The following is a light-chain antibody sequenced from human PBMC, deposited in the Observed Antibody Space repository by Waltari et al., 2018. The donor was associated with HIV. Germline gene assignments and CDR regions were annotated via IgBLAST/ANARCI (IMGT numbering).Light chain of an antibody. CDR2: DVS. V-gene: IGLV2-14*03. J-gene: IGLJ2*01. CDR3: SSYTRSTRTTAWL. CDR1: ASDIGDYNY. Sequence: QSALTQPASVSGAPGQSITISCTGTASDIGDYNYVSWYQQHPGKAPKSVIYDVSNRPSVISTRFSGSKSGTTASLTISWLQAEDDAVYYCSSYTRSTRTTAWLFGGGTRLTVL.